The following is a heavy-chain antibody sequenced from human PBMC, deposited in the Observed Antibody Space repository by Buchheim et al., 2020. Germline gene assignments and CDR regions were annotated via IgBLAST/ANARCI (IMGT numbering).Heavy chain of an antibody. J-gene: IGHJ6*03. CDR1: GFTFRNYA. Sequence: EVQLLESGGGLVQPGGSLRLSCAASGFTFRNYAMRWVRQAPGRGLEWVANIKQDGSEKYYVDSVKGRFTISRDNAKNSLYLQMNSLRAEDTAVYYCARDYYYYMDVWGKGTT. CDR2: IKQDGSEK. V-gene: IGHV3-7*01. CDR3: ARDYYYYMDV.